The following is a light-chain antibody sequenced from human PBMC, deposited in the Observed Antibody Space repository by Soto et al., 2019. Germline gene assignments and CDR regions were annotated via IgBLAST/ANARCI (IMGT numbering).Light chain of an antibody. CDR2: DAS. Sequence: ETVLTQSPATLSLSPGERATLSCRASQSVSRFLAWYQQKPGQAPRLLIYDASNRATGIPARFSGSGSGTDFTLTISSLEPEDFAVYYCQQRGNWPPITFGQATRLDIK. V-gene: IGKV3-11*01. J-gene: IGKJ5*01. CDR1: QSVSRF. CDR3: QQRGNWPPIT.